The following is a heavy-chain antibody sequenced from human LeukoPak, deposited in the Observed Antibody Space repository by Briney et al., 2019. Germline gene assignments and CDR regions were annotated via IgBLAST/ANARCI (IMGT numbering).Heavy chain of an antibody. CDR1: GGSISSYY. V-gene: IGHV4-59*08. D-gene: IGHD2-15*01. Sequence: PSETLSLTCTVSGGSISSYYWSWIRQPPGKGLEWIGYIYYSGSTNYNPSLKSRVTISVDTSKNQFSLKLSSVTAADTAVYYCARHHVSVSGDIDYMDVWGKGTTVTVSS. CDR2: IYYSGST. CDR3: ARHHVSVSGDIDYMDV. J-gene: IGHJ6*03.